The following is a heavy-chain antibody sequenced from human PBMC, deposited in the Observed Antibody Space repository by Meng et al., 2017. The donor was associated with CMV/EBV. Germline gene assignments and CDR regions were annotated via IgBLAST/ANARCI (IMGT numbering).Heavy chain of an antibody. CDR3: ARWGFYYDSSGYYYDYYYYYGMDV. D-gene: IGHD3-22*01. CDR2: ISSSSSTI. J-gene: IGHJ6*02. V-gene: IGHV3-48*04. CDR1: GFTFSRYS. Sequence: GESLKISCAASGFTFSRYSMNWVRQAPGKGLEWVSYISSSSSTIYYADPVKGRFTISRDNAKNSLYLQMNSLRAEDTAVYYCARWGFYYDSSGYYYDYYYYYGMDVWGQGTTVTVSS.